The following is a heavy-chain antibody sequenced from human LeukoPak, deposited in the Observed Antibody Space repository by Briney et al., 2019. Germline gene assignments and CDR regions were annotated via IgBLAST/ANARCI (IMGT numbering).Heavy chain of an antibody. V-gene: IGHV1-2*02. CDR3: ARCIAAFVGI. CDR2: INPNRGGP. Sequence: ASVKVSCKASGYTFTRYYMHGVRQAPGQALEWMGWINPNRGGPNYAQKFQGRVTMTRDTSISRAYMELSRLRSDDTAVYYCARCIAAFVGIWGQGTMVTVSS. D-gene: IGHD6-13*01. CDR1: GYTFTRYY. J-gene: IGHJ3*02.